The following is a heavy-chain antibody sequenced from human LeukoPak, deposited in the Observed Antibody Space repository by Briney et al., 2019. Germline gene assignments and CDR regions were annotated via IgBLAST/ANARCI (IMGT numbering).Heavy chain of an antibody. V-gene: IGHV4-30-4*08. D-gene: IGHD4-23*01. J-gene: IGHJ5*02. CDR3: ARAGWVLGGANGFDP. CDR2: IYYSGST. Sequence: PSETLSLTCTVSGGSISSGDYYWSWIRQPPGKGLEWIGYIYYSGSTYYNPSLKSRVTISVDTSKNQFSLKLSSVTAADTAVYYCARAGWVLGGANGFDPWGQGSLVTVSS. CDR1: GGSISSGDYY.